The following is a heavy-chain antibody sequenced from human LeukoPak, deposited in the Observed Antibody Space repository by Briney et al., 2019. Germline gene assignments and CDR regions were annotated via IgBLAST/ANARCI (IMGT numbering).Heavy chain of an antibody. D-gene: IGHD2-21*02. Sequence: PSETLSLPCTVSGASISSYYWSWIRQPPGKGLDWIGYIYYSGSTNYNPSLRSRVTMSVDTSKNEFSLRLSSVTAAGTAVYYCARGTYCGGDCWNWFDPWGQGTLVTVSS. CDR2: IYYSGST. J-gene: IGHJ5*02. CDR1: GASISSYY. V-gene: IGHV4-59*01. CDR3: ARGTYCGGDCWNWFDP.